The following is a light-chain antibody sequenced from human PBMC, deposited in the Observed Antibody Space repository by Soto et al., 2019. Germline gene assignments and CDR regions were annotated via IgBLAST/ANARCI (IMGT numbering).Light chain of an antibody. CDR2: DVT. J-gene: IGLJ1*01. Sequence: QSALTQPRSVSGSPGQSVTISCTGASSDVGGYNEVSWYQQNPGKAPKLMIYDVTKRPSGVPDRFSGSKSGNTASLTISGLQAKDEADYYCCSYAGSYIFVFGTGTKVTVL. CDR1: SSDVGGYNE. V-gene: IGLV2-11*01. CDR3: CSYAGSYIFV.